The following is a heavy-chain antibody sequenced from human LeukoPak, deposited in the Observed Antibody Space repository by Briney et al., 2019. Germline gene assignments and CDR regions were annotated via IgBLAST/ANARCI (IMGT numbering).Heavy chain of an antibody. CDR1: GGSISNYY. J-gene: IGHJ4*02. V-gene: IGHV4-4*07. CDR3: ARGKVVAGTPGQNSWDY. Sequence: SETLSLTCTVSGGSISNYYWNRIRQPAGKGLEWIGRIYTSGTTNYNPSLKSRVSMSVDTSKNQFSLKLSSVTAADTAVYYCARGKVVAGTPGQNSWDYWGQGTLVTVSS. D-gene: IGHD6-19*01. CDR2: IYTSGTT.